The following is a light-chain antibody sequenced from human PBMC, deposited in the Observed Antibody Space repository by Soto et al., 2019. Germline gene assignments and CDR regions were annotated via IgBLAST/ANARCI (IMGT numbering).Light chain of an antibody. CDR1: QSVSSN. Sequence: EIVMTQSPATLSVSPGERATLSCRASQSVSSNLAWYQQKPGQAPRPLIYGASTRATGIPARFSGSGSGTEFTLTISSLQSEDFAVYYCQQYNNWPPWTLGQGTKVDIK. V-gene: IGKV3-15*01. J-gene: IGKJ1*01. CDR3: QQYNNWPPWT. CDR2: GAS.